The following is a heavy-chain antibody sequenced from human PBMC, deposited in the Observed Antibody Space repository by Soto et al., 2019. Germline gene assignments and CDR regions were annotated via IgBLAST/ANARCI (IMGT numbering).Heavy chain of an antibody. J-gene: IGHJ4*02. V-gene: IGHV4-30-2*01. D-gene: IGHD3-10*01. Sequence: SETLSLTCAVSGGSISSGGYSWSWIRQPPGKGLEWIGYIYHSGSTYYNPSLKSRVTISVDRSKNQFSLKLSSVTAADTAVYYCARWALYGSGSIASFDYWGQGTLVTVSS. CDR3: ARWALYGSGSIASFDY. CDR2: IYHSGST. CDR1: GGSISSGGYS.